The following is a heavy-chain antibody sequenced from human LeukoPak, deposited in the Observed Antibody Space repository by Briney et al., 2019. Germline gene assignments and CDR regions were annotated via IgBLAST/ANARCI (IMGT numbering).Heavy chain of an antibody. V-gene: IGHV4-59*11. CDR3: ARAHTYYDVSTGYQYYMDV. J-gene: IGHJ6*03. CDR2: IHYSGNT. CDR1: GDSIRSRS. D-gene: IGHD3/OR15-3a*01. Sequence: TSETLSLTCNVSGDSIRSRSWSWIRQPPGKGLEWIGYIHYSGNTRYNSSLKSRVLVSVDTSKNTLSLRLNSVSPADTALYFCARAHTYYDVSTGYQYYMDVWGKGTTVTVSS.